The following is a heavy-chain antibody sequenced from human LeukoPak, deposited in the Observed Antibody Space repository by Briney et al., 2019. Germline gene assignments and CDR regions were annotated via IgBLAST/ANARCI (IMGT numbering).Heavy chain of an antibody. CDR2: IYYSGST. Sequence: SETLSLTYTVSGGSISSSSYYWGWIRQPPGKGLEWIGSIYYSGSTYYNPSLKSRVTISVDTSKNQFSLKLSSVTAADTAVYYCAREMGYCSSTSCYKGGDWFDPWGQGTLVTVSS. CDR1: GGSISSSSYY. J-gene: IGHJ5*02. V-gene: IGHV4-39*07. D-gene: IGHD2-2*02. CDR3: AREMGYCSSTSCYKGGDWFDP.